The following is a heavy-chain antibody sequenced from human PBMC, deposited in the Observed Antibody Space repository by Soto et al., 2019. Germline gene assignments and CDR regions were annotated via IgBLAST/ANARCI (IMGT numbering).Heavy chain of an antibody. CDR3: ARAPAWVEDAFDI. V-gene: IGHV6-1*01. J-gene: IGHJ3*02. CDR2: TYYRSNWDN. Sequence: SPSRGLEWLGRTYYRSNWDNDYAVSVKSRITINPDTSKNQFSLQLNSVTPEDTAVYYCARAPAWVEDAFDIWGQGTSVTVS.